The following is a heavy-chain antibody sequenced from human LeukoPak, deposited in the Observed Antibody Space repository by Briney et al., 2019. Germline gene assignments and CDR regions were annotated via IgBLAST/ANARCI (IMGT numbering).Heavy chain of an antibody. CDR3: AKARPIGYSSSWYRAYFDY. D-gene: IGHD6-13*01. CDR1: GFTFSDFG. Sequence: GRSLRLSCEASGFTFSDFGMHWVRQAPGKGLEWVAVVSADGSHKQYADSVKGRFTISRDNSKNTLYLQMNSLRAEDTAVYYCAKARPIGYSSSWYRAYFDYWGQGTLVTVSS. V-gene: IGHV3-30*18. J-gene: IGHJ4*02. CDR2: VSADGSHK.